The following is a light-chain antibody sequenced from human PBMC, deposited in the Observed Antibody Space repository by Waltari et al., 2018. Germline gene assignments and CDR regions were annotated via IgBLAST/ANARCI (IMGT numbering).Light chain of an antibody. CDR1: ALPKQY. J-gene: IGLJ3*02. V-gene: IGLV3-10*01. Sequence: SHELTQSPSVSVSPGQTATITCSGDALPKQYAYCYQQKSGKAPVLVIYKDTKRPSGIPEKFSGSSTGTMATLTISGAQVEDEGDYYCYSAEISGKLWAFGGGTKLTVL. CDR3: YSAEISGKLWA. CDR2: KDT.